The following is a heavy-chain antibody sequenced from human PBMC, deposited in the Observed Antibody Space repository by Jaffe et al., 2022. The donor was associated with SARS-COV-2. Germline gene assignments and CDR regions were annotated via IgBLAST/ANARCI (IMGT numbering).Heavy chain of an antibody. CDR3: AREWPVFIDDSSGAFDY. Sequence: QVQLVQSGAEVKKPGASVKVSCKASGYTFTSYYMHWVRQAPGQGLEWMGIINPSGGSTSYAQKFQGRVTMTRDTSTSTVYMELSSLRSEDTAVYYCAREWPVFIDDSSGAFDYWGQGTLVTVSS. CDR2: INPSGGST. V-gene: IGHV1-46*01. D-gene: IGHD3-22*01. J-gene: IGHJ4*02. CDR1: GYTFTSYY.